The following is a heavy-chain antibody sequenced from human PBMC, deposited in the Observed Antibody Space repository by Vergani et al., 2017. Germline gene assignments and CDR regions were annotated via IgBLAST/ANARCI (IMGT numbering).Heavy chain of an antibody. CDR3: AKDLSYGTAWPHCDS. CDR1: GFSFRGHG. J-gene: IGHJ4*02. CDR2: ISYDGDRR. D-gene: IGHD4-17*01. Sequence: QVHLVESGGGVVQPGRSLTLSCVASGFSFRGHGMHWVRQAPGKGLEWVAMISYDGDRRDYGDFAKGRFTISRDSSKTVYLQMNSLRVEDTTMYFCAKDLSYGTAWPHCDSRGQGTLVTVSS. V-gene: IGHV3-30*18.